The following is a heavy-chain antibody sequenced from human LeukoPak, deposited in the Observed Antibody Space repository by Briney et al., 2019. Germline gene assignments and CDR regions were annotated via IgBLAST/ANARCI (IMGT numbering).Heavy chain of an antibody. Sequence: GESRKISCKGSGYSFTSYWISWVRQMPGKGLEWMGIIYPGDSDTRYSPSFQGQVTISADKSISTAYLQWSSLKASDTAMYYCAILRSSGWYYFDYWGRGTLVTVSS. D-gene: IGHD6-19*01. CDR2: IYPGDSDT. CDR3: AILRSSGWYYFDY. V-gene: IGHV5-51*01. J-gene: IGHJ4*02. CDR1: GYSFTSYW.